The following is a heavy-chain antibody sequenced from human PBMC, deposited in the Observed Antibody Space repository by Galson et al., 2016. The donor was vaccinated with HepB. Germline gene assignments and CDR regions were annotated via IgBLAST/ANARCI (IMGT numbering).Heavy chain of an antibody. CDR2: INTNTGNP. CDR3: ARVKFADDYGSGSWGFDH. V-gene: IGHV7-4-1*02. D-gene: IGHD3-10*01. CDR1: GYTFTTYA. J-gene: IGHJ4*03. Sequence: SVKVSCKASGYTFTTYAMNWVRQAPGQGLEWMGWINTNTGNPMYAQDFAGRFVFYLDTSVSTAYLQISSLKAEDTAMYYCARVKFADDYGSGSWGFDHWGQGTTVTVSS.